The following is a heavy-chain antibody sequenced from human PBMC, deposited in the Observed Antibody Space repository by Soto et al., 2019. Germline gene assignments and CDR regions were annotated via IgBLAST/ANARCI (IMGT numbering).Heavy chain of an antibody. J-gene: IGHJ4*02. V-gene: IGHV3-53*01. D-gene: IGHD6-6*01. CDR3: ASLSN. Sequence: GGSLRLSCAASGFTVSSNYMNWVRQAPGKGLEWLSIIYSDGTTYYENSVKSLSTVTRDNFKNTLYLQMNNLRVEDTAVYYCASLSNWGQGTLVTVSS. CDR2: IYSDGTT. CDR1: GFTVSSNY.